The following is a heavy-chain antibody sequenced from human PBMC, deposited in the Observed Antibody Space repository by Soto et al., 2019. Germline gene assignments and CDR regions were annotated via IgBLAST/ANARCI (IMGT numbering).Heavy chain of an antibody. J-gene: IGHJ3*02. D-gene: IGHD5-12*01. V-gene: IGHV3-11*01. CDR2: ISSSGNTI. CDR1: EFTFSDYY. Sequence: QVQLVEAGGGLVRPGASLRLSCAASEFTFSDYYMSWIRQAPGKGLEWGSYISSSGNTIYYADSVKGRFTISRDNAKNSLYLQMNSLRAEDTAVYYCARRYSGGRAFDICGQGTMVTVSS. CDR3: ARRYSGGRAFDI.